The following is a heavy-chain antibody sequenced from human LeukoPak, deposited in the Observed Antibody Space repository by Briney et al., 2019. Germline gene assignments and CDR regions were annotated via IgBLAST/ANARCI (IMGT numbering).Heavy chain of an antibody. D-gene: IGHD3-10*01. CDR3: ARGFYGSGSHFDY. CDR2: IFHTGHT. J-gene: IGHJ4*02. Sequence: SETLSLTCAVSGGSISSGDYPWSWIRQPPGKGLEWIGYIFHTGHTSYNQSLQSRVTISVDMSENQIALKLSSVTAADTAVYYCARGFYGSGSHFDYWGQGSLVTVSS. V-gene: IGHV4-30-2*01. CDR1: GGSISSGDYP.